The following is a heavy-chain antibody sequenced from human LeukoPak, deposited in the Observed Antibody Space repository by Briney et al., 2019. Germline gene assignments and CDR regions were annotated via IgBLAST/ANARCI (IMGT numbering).Heavy chain of an antibody. J-gene: IGHJ4*02. CDR2: ISYDGSNK. CDR1: GFTFSSYA. D-gene: IGHD5-18*01. Sequence: GGSLRLSCAASGFTFSSYAMHWVRQAPGKGLEGVAVISYDGSNKYYADSVKGRFTISRDNSKNTLYLQMNSLRAEDTAVYYCARDSAAWIQLWFFDYWGQGTLVTVSS. CDR3: ARDSAAWIQLWFFDY. V-gene: IGHV3-30*04.